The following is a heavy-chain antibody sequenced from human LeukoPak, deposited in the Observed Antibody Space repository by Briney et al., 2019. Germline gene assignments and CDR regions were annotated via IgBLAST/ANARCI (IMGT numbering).Heavy chain of an antibody. CDR2: IYYSGST. D-gene: IGHD6-13*01. Sequence: PSETLSLTCTVSGGSISSYYWSWIRQPPGKGLEWIGYIYYSGSTNYNPSLKSRVTISVDTSKNQFSLKLSSVTAADTAVYYCARDLKLEDAFDIWGQGTMVTVSS. V-gene: IGHV4-59*01. CDR3: ARDLKLEDAFDI. CDR1: GGSISSYY. J-gene: IGHJ3*02.